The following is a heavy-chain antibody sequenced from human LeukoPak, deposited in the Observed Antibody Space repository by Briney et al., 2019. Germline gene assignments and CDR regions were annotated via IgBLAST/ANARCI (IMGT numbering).Heavy chain of an antibody. Sequence: GGSLTLSCAASGFTFSNAWLIWVRQAPGKGLEWVGRIKSKPDGGTTDYAAPVKGRFTISRDDSKNTLYLQMNSLKTEDTAVYYCTTVGIVVVPAAKWGGYYYYYGMDVWGQGTTVTVSS. V-gene: IGHV3-15*01. J-gene: IGHJ6*02. D-gene: IGHD2-2*01. CDR2: IKSKPDGGTT. CDR3: TTVGIVVVPAAKWGGYYYYYGMDV. CDR1: GFTFSNAW.